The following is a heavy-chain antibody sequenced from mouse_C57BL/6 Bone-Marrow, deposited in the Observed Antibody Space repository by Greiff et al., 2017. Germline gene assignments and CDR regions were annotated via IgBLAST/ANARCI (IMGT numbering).Heavy chain of an antibody. CDR2: ISNLAYSI. J-gene: IGHJ1*03. CDR1: GFTFSDYG. Sequence: EVHLVESGGGLVQPGGSLKLSCAASGFTFSDYGMAWVRQAPRKGPEWVAFISNLAYSIYYADTVTGRFTISRENAKNTLYLEMSSLRSEDTAMYYCASITTVVADWYCDVWGTGTTVTVSS. CDR3: ASITTVVADWYCDV. D-gene: IGHD1-1*01. V-gene: IGHV5-15*01.